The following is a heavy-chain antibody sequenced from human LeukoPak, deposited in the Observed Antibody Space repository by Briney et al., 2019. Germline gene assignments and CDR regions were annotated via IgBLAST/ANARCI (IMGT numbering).Heavy chain of an antibody. CDR1: GFTLSSFW. Sequence: GGSLRLSCAASGFTLSSFWMSWVRQSPERGLEWVADINTDGSAKFYADSVKGRLTISRDNAKNTLYLQMNILRAEDTAVYYCARGRGWLQSDYWGQGTLVTVSS. CDR2: INTDGSAK. V-gene: IGHV3-7*03. CDR3: ARGRGWLQSDY. J-gene: IGHJ4*02. D-gene: IGHD5-24*01.